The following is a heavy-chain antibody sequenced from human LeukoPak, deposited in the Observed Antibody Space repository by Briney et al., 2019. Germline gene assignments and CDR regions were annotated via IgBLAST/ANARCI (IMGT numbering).Heavy chain of an antibody. V-gene: IGHV1-69*01. J-gene: IGHJ4*02. Sequence: PGRSLRLSCAASGFTFSSYAISWVRQAPGQGLEWMGGIIPIFGTANYAQKFQGRVTITADESTSTAYMELSSLRSEDTAVYYCARQIVVEYPAPENYFDYWGQGTLVTVSS. CDR2: IIPIFGTA. CDR1: GFTFSSYA. D-gene: IGHD3-22*01. CDR3: ARQIVVEYPAPENYFDY.